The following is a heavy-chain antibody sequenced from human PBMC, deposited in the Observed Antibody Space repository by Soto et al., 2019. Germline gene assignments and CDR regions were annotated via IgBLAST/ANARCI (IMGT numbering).Heavy chain of an antibody. Sequence: SQTLSLTCAISGDSVSSNSAAWNWIRQSPSRGLEWLGRTYYGSKWYNDYAVSVKSRITINPDTSKNQFSLQLNSVTPEDTAVYYCARGAGYSSGWYGLDYYYGMDVWRQGTTVTVSS. D-gene: IGHD6-19*01. J-gene: IGHJ6*02. CDR2: TYYGSKWYN. CDR3: ARGAGYSSGWYGLDYYYGMDV. V-gene: IGHV6-1*01. CDR1: GDSVSSNSAA.